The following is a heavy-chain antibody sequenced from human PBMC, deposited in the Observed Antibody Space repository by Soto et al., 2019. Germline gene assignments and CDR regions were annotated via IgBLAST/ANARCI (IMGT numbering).Heavy chain of an antibody. J-gene: IGHJ6*02. V-gene: IGHV4-34*01. CDR1: GGSFSCYY. CDR2: INHSGST. D-gene: IGHD3-10*01. Sequence: SETLSLTCAVYGGSFSCYYWSWIRQPPGKGLEWIGEINHSGSTNYNPSLKSRVTISVDTSKNQFSLKLSSVTAADTAVYYCARTRDYYXSGSYYRTYYYYYGMDVWGPGTTVTVSS. CDR3: ARTRDYYXSGSYYRTYYYYYGMDV.